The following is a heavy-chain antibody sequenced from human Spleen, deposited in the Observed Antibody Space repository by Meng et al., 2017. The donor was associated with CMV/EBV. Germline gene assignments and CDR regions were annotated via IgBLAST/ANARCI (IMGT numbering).Heavy chain of an antibody. Sequence: SLTCAGYGGSFSGYYWSWIRRPPGKGLEWIGEINHSGSTNYNPSLKSRVTISVDTSKNQFSLKLSSVTAADTAVYYCARDHLSSSSTWGQGTLVTVSS. V-gene: IGHV4-34*01. CDR3: ARDHLSSSST. J-gene: IGHJ5*02. CDR1: GGSFSGYY. D-gene: IGHD6-6*01. CDR2: INHSGST.